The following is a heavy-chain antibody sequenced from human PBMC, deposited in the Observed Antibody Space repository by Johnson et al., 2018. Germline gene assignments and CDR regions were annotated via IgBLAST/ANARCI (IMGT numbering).Heavy chain of an antibody. J-gene: IGHJ1*01. Sequence: VQLVQSGGGLGQPGGSLRLSCVVSGFTFSSYSMNWVRQAPGKGLEWVSSISSSSSYIYNADSMKGRFTISRDNAKNSLHLQMNSLRAEDTAVYYCARSQSAYYGDYVGAEYFQHWGQGTLVTVSS. CDR3: ARSQSAYYGDYVGAEYFQH. CDR2: ISSSSSYI. CDR1: GFTFSSYS. V-gene: IGHV3-21*01. D-gene: IGHD4-17*01.